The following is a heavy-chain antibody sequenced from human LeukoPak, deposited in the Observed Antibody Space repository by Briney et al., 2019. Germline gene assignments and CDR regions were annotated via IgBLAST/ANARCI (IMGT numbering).Heavy chain of an antibody. J-gene: IGHJ6*02. Sequence: GGSLRLSCAAFGFIFNTYEINWVRQAPGKGLEWVSYISSSGSRMHYADPVKGRFTISRDNAKNSLYLQMNSLRAEDTAIYYCARPRSDLYGLDVWGQGTTVSVSS. CDR3: ARPRSDLYGLDV. V-gene: IGHV3-48*03. CDR1: GFIFNTYE. CDR2: ISSSGSRM.